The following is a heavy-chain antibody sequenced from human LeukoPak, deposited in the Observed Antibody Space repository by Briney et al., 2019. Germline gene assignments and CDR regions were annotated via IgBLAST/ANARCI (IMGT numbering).Heavy chain of an antibody. CDR3: AKDLLNYYDSSGYARNAFDI. CDR1: GFTFSSYA. J-gene: IGHJ3*02. CDR2: ISGSGGST. Sequence: PGGSLRLSCAASGFTFSSYAMSWVRQAPGKGLEWVSAISGSGGSTYYADSVKGRFTISRDNSKNTLYLQMNSLRAEDTAVYYCAKDLLNYYDSSGYARNAFDIWGQGTMVTVSS. V-gene: IGHV3-23*01. D-gene: IGHD3-22*01.